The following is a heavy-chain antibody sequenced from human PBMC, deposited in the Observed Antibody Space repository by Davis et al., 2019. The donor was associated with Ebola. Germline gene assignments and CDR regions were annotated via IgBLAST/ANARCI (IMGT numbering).Heavy chain of an antibody. CDR3: ARDRGFFWFDP. CDR1: ASTSDDYA. V-gene: IGHV3-9*02. J-gene: IGHJ5*02. D-gene: IGHD1-26*01. Sequence: GGSLRLSCAASASTSDDYAMHWVRQAPGKGLELVSGISWNSGSIGYADSVKGRFTISRDNAKNSLYLQMNSLRAEDTAVYYCARDRGFFWFDPWGQGTLVTVSS. CDR2: ISWNSGSI.